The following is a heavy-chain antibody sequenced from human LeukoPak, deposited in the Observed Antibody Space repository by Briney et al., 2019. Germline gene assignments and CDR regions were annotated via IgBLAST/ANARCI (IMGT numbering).Heavy chain of an antibody. J-gene: IGHJ5*02. D-gene: IGHD2-2*02. CDR1: GYTFTSYG. CDR2: ISAYNGNT. CDR3: ALVPAAIDRWFDP. Sequence: ASVKVSCKASGYTFTSYGISWVRQAPGQGLEWMGWISAYNGNTNYAQKLQGRVTMTTDTSTSTAYMELRSLRSDDTVVYYCALVPAAIDRWFDPWGQGTLVTVSS. V-gene: IGHV1-18*01.